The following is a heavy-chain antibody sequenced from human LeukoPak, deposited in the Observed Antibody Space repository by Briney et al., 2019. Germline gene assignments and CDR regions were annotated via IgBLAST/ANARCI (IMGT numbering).Heavy chain of an antibody. CDR1: GFTFSVHH. CDR3: ARDWEFRALRSPSYYFDY. D-gene: IGHD3-10*01. CDR2: IWYDGSNK. Sequence: PGGSLRLSCAASGFTFSVHHMHCIRQSPGKGREGVAFIWYDGSNKYYADSGKGRFTISRNNSKNTLYLQMNSLKAEDTGVYYCARDWEFRALRSPSYYFDYWGEGTLVTVSS. J-gene: IGHJ4*02. V-gene: IGHV3-30*04.